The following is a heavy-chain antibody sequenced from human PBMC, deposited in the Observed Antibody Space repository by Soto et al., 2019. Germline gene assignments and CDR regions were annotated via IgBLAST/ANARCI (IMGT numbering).Heavy chain of an antibody. J-gene: IGHJ4*02. CDR2: IYPGDSDT. CDR1: GYSFTNYW. V-gene: IGHV5-51*01. D-gene: IGHD1-20*01. Sequence: EPLKISCKGSGYSFTNYWIGWVRQMPGKGLEWMGIIYPGDSDTRYSPSFQGQVTISVDKSISTAYLQWRSLKASDSGMYYCARSRITGSTWTFDYWGQETLVTVSS. CDR3: ARSRITGSTWTFDY.